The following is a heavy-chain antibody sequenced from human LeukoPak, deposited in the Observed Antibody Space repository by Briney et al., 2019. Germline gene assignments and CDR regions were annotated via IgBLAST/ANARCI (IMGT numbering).Heavy chain of an antibody. CDR2: ISGSGGST. J-gene: IGHJ4*02. CDR1: GFTFSSYA. Sequence: PGGSLRLSCAASGFTFSSYAMSWVCQAPGKGLEWVSAISGSGGSTYYADSVKGRFTISRDNSKNTLYLQMNSLRAEDTAVYYCARFIGFQTLPHFEYWGQGTLVTVSS. V-gene: IGHV3-23*01. D-gene: IGHD2-21*02. CDR3: ARFIGFQTLPHFEY.